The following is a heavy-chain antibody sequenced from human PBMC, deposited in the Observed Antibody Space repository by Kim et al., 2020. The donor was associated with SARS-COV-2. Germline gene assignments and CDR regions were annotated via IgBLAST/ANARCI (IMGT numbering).Heavy chain of an antibody. Sequence: SETLSLTCTVSGDSISSSNYYWGWIRQPPGKGLEWIGTIYYSGSTYYNPSLKSRLIISVDTSKKQFSLKVTSVTDADTAVYYCAREGITMFRGVIENWFDPWGQGILVTVSS. J-gene: IGHJ5*02. V-gene: IGHV4-39*07. CDR3: AREGITMFRGVIENWFDP. D-gene: IGHD3-10*01. CDR1: GDSISSSNYY. CDR2: IYYSGST.